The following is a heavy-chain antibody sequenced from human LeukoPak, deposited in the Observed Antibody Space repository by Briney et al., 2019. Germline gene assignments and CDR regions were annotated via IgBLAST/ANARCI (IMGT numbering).Heavy chain of an antibody. CDR3: AKDHYWSIDY. CDR2: IKGDGIST. J-gene: IGHJ4*02. D-gene: IGHD3-3*01. V-gene: IGHV3-74*01. Sequence: GGSLRLSCAASGFDFSSNWMHWVRHAPGQGLVWVSRIKGDGISTNYADSVKGRYTISRDIAKNTLYLQMNSLRAEDTGVYYCAKDHYWSIDYWGRGTLVTVSS. CDR1: GFDFSSNW.